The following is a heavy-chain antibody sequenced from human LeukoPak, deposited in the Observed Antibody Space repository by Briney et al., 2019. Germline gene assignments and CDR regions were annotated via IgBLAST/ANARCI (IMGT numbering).Heavy chain of an antibody. CDR2: VHHSGST. Sequence: SETLSLTCTVSGDSITSYYLTWTRQPPGKGLEWIGYVHHSGSTNYNPSLKSRLTISVDTSKNQFSLKLTSVSAADTAVYYCERHNSYLVSAAYDYWGQGALVTVSS. CDR3: ERHNSYLVSAAYDY. J-gene: IGHJ4*02. D-gene: IGHD2-15*01. V-gene: IGHV4-59*01. CDR1: GDSITSYY.